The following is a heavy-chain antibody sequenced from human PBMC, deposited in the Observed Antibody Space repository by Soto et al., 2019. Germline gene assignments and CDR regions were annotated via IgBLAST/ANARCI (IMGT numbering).Heavy chain of an antibody. CDR1: GYTFTSYG. CDR2: ISAYNGNT. J-gene: IGHJ6*02. Sequence: QVQLVQSGAEVKKPGASVKVSCKASGYTFTSYGISWVRQAPGQGREWMGWISAYNGNTNYAQKLQGRVTMTTDTSTSTAYMELRSLKSDDTAVYYCARDPSQWLPIRWYYYYGMDVWGQGTTVTVSS. CDR3: ARDPSQWLPIRWYYYYGMDV. D-gene: IGHD6-19*01. V-gene: IGHV1-18*01.